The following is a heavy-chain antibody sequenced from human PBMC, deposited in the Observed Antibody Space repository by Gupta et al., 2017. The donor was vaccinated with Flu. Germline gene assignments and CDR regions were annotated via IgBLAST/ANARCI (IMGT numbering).Heavy chain of an antibody. CDR1: YD. J-gene: IGHJ6*02. Sequence: YDMHWVRQATGKGLEWVSAIGTAGDTYYPGSVKGRFTISRENAKNSLYLQMNSLRAGDTAVYYCARETPSSAPTLYGMDVWGQGTTVTVSS. V-gene: IGHV3-13*01. CDR3: ARETPSSAPTLYGMDV. CDR2: IGTAGDT. D-gene: IGHD6-25*01.